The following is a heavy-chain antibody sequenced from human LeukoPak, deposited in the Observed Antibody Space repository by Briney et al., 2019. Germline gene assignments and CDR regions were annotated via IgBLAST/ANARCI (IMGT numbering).Heavy chain of an antibody. CDR2: INPNSGGT. Sequence: ASVKVSCKASGYTFTGHYMHWVRQAPGQGPEWMGWINPNSGGTRYAQKFQGRVTMTRDTSISTAYMELTRLRSDDTDVYYCARDAESLITLNRGVIVNWFDPWGQGTLVTVSS. V-gene: IGHV1-2*02. J-gene: IGHJ5*02. CDR3: ARDAESLITLNRGVIVNWFDP. CDR1: GYTFTGHY. D-gene: IGHD3-10*01.